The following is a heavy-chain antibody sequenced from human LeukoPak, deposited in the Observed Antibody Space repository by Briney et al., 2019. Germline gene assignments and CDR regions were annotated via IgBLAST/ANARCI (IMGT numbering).Heavy chain of an antibody. CDR2: LIPIFGTA. J-gene: IGHJ6*04. CDR1: GGTFSSYA. V-gene: IGHV1-69*13. D-gene: IGHD6-13*01. Sequence: ASVKVSCKASGGTFSSYAISWVRQAPGQGLEWMGGLIPIFGTANYAQKFQGRVTITADESTSTAYMELSSLRSEDTDVYYCARVAAAGTFSGRMDVWGKGTTVTVSS. CDR3: ARVAAAGTFSGRMDV.